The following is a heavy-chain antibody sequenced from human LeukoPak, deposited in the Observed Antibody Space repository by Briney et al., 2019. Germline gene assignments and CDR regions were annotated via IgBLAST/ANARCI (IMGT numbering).Heavy chain of an antibody. Sequence: SQTLSLTCTVSGVSISSGGYYWSWLRQHPGKGLEWIGYIYYSGSTYYNPSLKSRVTISVDTSKNQFSLKLSSVTAADTAVYYCARWTATFDPWGQGTLVTVSS. CDR1: GVSISSGGYY. D-gene: IGHD2-21*02. CDR3: ARWTATFDP. V-gene: IGHV4-31*03. CDR2: IYYSGST. J-gene: IGHJ5*02.